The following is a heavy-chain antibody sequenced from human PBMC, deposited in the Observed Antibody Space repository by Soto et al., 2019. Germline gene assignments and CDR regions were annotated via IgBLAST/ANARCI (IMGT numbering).Heavy chain of an antibody. CDR1: GFTFSSYG. CDR2: ISYDGSNK. Sequence: AGGSLRLSCAASGFTFSSYGMHWVRQAPGKGLEWVAVISYDGSNKYYADSVKGRFTISRDNSKNTLYLQMNSLRAEDTAVYYCAKDGLSSWFDPWGQGTLVTVSS. CDR3: AKDGLSSWFDP. V-gene: IGHV3-30*18. J-gene: IGHJ5*02.